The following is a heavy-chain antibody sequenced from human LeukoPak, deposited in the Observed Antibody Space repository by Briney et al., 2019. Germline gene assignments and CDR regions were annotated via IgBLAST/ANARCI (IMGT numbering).Heavy chain of an antibody. D-gene: IGHD5-24*01. J-gene: IGHJ4*02. V-gene: IGHV3-23*01. CDR1: GFTFSSYA. Sequence: PGGSLRLSCAASGFTFSSYAMSWVRQAPGKGLEWVSAISGSGGSTYYADSVKGRFTISRDNSKNTLYLQMNSLRADDTAVYYCASHPGKDDYNMAYWGQGTLVTVSS. CDR3: ASHPGKDDYNMAY. CDR2: ISGSGGST.